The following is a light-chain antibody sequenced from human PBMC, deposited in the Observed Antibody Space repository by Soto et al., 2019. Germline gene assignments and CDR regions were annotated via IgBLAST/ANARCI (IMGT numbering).Light chain of an antibody. CDR3: QHYNSYSEA. V-gene: IGKV1-5*03. CDR2: KAS. J-gene: IGKJ1*01. CDR1: QTISSW. Sequence: DIQMTQSPSTLSGSVGDRVTITCRASQTISSWLAWYQQKPGKAPKLLIYKASTLKSGVPSRFSGSGSGTEFTLTISSLQPDDVATYSCQHYNSYSEAFGQGTKVEL.